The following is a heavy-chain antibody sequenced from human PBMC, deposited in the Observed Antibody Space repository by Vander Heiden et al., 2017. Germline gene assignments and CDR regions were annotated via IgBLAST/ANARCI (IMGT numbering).Heavy chain of an antibody. D-gene: IGHD1-26*01. CDR3: ASSVEWELLGCFDY. Sequence: QVQLVHSGAEVQKPGSSVELSCQASGGTSSSYAISWVRQAHGQGLEWMGGIIPIFGTANYAQKCQGRVTITADESTSTAYMELSSLRSEDTAVYYCASSVEWELLGCFDYWGQGTLVTVSS. V-gene: IGHV1-69*01. J-gene: IGHJ4*02. CDR2: IIPIFGTA. CDR1: GGTSSSYA.